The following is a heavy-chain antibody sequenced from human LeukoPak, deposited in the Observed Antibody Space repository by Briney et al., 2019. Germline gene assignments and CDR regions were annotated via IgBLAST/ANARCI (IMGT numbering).Heavy chain of an antibody. D-gene: IGHD2-2*01. J-gene: IGHJ5*02. CDR1: GYSISSGYY. CDR2: IYHSGST. CDR3: ARALGIVVVPAANTQYNWFDP. Sequence: PSETLSLTCAVSGYSISSGYYWGWIRQPPGKGLEWIGSIYHSGSTYYNPSLKSRVTISVDTSKNQFSLKLSSVTAADTAVYYCARALGIVVVPAANTQYNWFDPLGQGTLVTVSS. V-gene: IGHV4-38-2*01.